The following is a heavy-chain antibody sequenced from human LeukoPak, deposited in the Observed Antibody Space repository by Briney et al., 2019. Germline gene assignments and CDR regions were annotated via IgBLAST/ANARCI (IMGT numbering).Heavy chain of an antibody. J-gene: IGHJ4*02. CDR3: AKGSGSGSYWGVYFDY. Sequence: GGSLRLSCAASGFTFSSYAMSWVRQAPGKGLEWVSAISGSGGSTHYADSVKGRSTISRDNSKNTLYLQMNSLRAEDTAVYYCAKGSGSGSYWGVYFDYWGQGTLVTVSS. V-gene: IGHV3-23*01. CDR2: ISGSGGST. D-gene: IGHD3-10*01. CDR1: GFTFSSYA.